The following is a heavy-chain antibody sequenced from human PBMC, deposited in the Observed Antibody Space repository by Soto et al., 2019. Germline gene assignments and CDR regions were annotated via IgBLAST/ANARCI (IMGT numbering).Heavy chain of an antibody. CDR3: AIGIAAAFDS. D-gene: IGHD6-13*01. V-gene: IGHV1-8*01. Sequence: ASVKVSCKASGYTFSSYDINWVRQATGQGLEWMGRMNPNSGETGYARKFQGRVTMTRDSAIRTAYMELSSLRSDDTAVYYCAIGIAAAFDSWGQGTPVTVSS. CDR1: GYTFSSYD. CDR2: MNPNSGET. J-gene: IGHJ4*02.